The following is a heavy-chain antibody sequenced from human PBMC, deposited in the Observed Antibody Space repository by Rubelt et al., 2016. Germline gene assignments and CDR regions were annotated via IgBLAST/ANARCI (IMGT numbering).Heavy chain of an antibody. V-gene: IGHV4-34*01. Sequence: QVQLQQWGAGLLKPSETLSLTCAVYGGSFSGYYWGWIRQPPGKGLEWFGSIYYSGSTKYNPSPKGGATMSGETSSNQFARKLSVGTAADTAWYYCARRISAAGSYYFDYGGQGTLVTVSS. J-gene: IGHJ4*02. CDR2: IYYSGST. CDR3: ARRISAAGSYYFDY. D-gene: IGHD2-2*01. CDR1: GGSFSGYY.